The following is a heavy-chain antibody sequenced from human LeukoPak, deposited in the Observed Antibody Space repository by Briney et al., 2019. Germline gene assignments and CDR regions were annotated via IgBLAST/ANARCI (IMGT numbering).Heavy chain of an antibody. CDR3: ATFGALVVITRWYFVL. V-gene: IGHV3-48*03. Sequence: GGSLRLSCAASGFTFSSYEMNWVRQAPGKGLERVSYISSSGSTIYYADSVKGRFTISRDNAKNSLFLQMNSLRAEDTSVYNCATFGALVVITRWYFVLWGGAPWSLSPQ. J-gene: IGHJ2*01. CDR2: ISSSGSTI. D-gene: IGHD3-22*01. CDR1: GFTFSSYE.